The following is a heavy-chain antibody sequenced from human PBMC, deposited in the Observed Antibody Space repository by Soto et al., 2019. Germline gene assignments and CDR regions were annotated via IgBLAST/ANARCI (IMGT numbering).Heavy chain of an antibody. CDR2: ISANNGNT. V-gene: IGHV1-18*01. CDR1: GYTFTSYG. Sequence: QVQLVQSGAEVKKPGASVKVSCKASGYTFTSYGISWVRQAPGQGLEWMGWISANNGNTNYAQKLQGRVTMTTDTSTSADYMELRSLRSDDTAVYYCARDRGSYALDYWGPGTLVTVSS. J-gene: IGHJ4*02. D-gene: IGHD1-26*01. CDR3: ARDRGSYALDY.